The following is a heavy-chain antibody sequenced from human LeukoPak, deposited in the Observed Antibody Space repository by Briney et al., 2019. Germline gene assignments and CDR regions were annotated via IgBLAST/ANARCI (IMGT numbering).Heavy chain of an antibody. CDR3: ARDLGYYDFWSGYGVDY. J-gene: IGHJ4*02. CDR1: GFTFSTYS. CDR2: ISSSSSYL. Sequence: GGSLRLSCAASGFTFSTYSMNWVRQAPGKGLEWVSSISSSSSYLYYADSMKGRFTISRDNAKNSLYLQMNSLRAEDTAVYYCARDLGYYDFWSGYGVDYWGQGTLVTVSS. D-gene: IGHD3-3*01. V-gene: IGHV3-21*01.